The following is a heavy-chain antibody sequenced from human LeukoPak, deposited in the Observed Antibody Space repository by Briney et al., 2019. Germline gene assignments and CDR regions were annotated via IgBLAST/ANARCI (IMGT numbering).Heavy chain of an antibody. Sequence: GGSLRLSCAASGFTFSSYGMHWVRQAPGKGLEWVAVISYDGSNKYYADSVKGRFTISRDNSKNTLYLQMNSLRAEDTAVYYCASPARWIQLWYSFDYWGQGTLVTVSS. CDR2: ISYDGSNK. CDR3: ASPARWIQLWYSFDY. J-gene: IGHJ4*02. CDR1: GFTFSSYG. D-gene: IGHD5-18*01. V-gene: IGHV3-30*03.